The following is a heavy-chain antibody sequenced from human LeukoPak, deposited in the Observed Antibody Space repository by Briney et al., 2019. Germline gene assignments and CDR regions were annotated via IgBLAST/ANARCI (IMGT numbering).Heavy chain of an antibody. Sequence: GRSLRLSCAASRLAFSRYWMSWVRQAPGKGLEWVANIKEDGSEKYYVDSVKGQFTISRDNAKNSLYLQMNSLRAEDTAVYYCAADPGDYWGLGTLVTASS. D-gene: IGHD7-27*01. CDR3: AADPGDY. V-gene: IGHV3-7*01. J-gene: IGHJ4*02. CDR1: RLAFSRYW. CDR2: IKEDGSEK.